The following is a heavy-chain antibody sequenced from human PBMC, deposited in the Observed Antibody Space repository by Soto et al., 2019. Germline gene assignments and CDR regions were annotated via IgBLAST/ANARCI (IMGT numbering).Heavy chain of an antibody. Sequence: GGSLRLSCAASGFMFSAYTMSWVRQAPGKGLEWLSSITSNSDHIDYADSVRGRFTVSRDNARKSLYLQMDSLGAEDTGVYYRATPYYYNDWGPGTRVTVSS. J-gene: IGHJ4*02. V-gene: IGHV3-21*01. CDR2: ITSNSDHI. CDR1: GFMFSAYT. CDR3: ATPYYYND.